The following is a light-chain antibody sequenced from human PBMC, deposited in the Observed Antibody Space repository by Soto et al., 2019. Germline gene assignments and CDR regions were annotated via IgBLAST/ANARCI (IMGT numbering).Light chain of an antibody. Sequence: EVVMTQSPDTLSVSPGERATLSCRASQSVSSSLAWYQQKPGQAPSLLIYGASTRATGVPARFSGSGSGTEFTLTISSLQSVDVAVYYCQHCHHWPPWTFGQGTRVEIK. J-gene: IGKJ1*01. CDR2: GAS. CDR3: QHCHHWPPWT. V-gene: IGKV3-15*01. CDR1: QSVSSS.